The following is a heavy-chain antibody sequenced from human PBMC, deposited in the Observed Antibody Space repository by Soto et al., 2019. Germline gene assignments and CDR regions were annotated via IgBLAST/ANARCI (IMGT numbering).Heavy chain of an antibody. D-gene: IGHD2-2*01. CDR1: GFTFSTYT. Sequence: EVLLLESGGGLVQSGGSLRLTCAASGFTFSTYTMSWVRQAPGEGLEWVSGIIQSGETFYADSVKGRFTISRDNSNNMLYLQIHSLRVDDTAVYYCAKDHQPDGRWPFDHWGQGTLVTVSS. J-gene: IGHJ4*02. CDR3: AKDHQPDGRWPFDH. V-gene: IGHV3-23*01. CDR2: IIQSGET.